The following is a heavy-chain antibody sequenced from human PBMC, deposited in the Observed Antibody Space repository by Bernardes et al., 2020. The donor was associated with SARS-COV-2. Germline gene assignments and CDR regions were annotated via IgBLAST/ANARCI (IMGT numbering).Heavy chain of an antibody. J-gene: IGHJ4*02. Sequence: SETLSLTCTVSGDSINSGDYYWSWIRQPPGKGLEWIGYIFFTGSTFFNPSLQSRLTMSIDASKNQFSLKLTSVTAADTAVYYCAREFRETMAVLDHWDQGYLVTVSS. D-gene: IGHD3-10*01. CDR2: IFFTGST. CDR1: GDSINSGDYY. CDR3: AREFRETMAVLDH. V-gene: IGHV4-30-4*01.